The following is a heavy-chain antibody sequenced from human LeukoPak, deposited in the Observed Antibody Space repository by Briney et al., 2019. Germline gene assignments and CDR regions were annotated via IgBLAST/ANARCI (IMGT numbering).Heavy chain of an antibody. Sequence: GGSLRLSCAASGFTFSNYWMHWVRQAPGKGLVWASHINSDGSNTNYADSVKGRFTISRDNAKNTLYLQMNSLRAEDTAVYYCTDPFGDAFDIWGQGTMVTVSS. CDR3: TDPFGDAFDI. D-gene: IGHD3-3*01. J-gene: IGHJ3*02. CDR2: INSDGSNT. CDR1: GFTFSNYW. V-gene: IGHV3-74*01.